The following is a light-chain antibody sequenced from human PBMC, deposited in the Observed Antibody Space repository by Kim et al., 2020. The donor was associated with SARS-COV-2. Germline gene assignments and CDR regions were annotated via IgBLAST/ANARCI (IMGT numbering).Light chain of an antibody. V-gene: IGKV1-16*02. CDR1: QDIRNY. CDR3: QQYNSYPLT. J-gene: IGKJ4*01. Sequence: ASVGDRVTITCRASQDIRNYLAWFQQKPGKAPKSLIYAASSLHSGVPSKFSGSGSGTECTLTISSLQPEDFATYYCQQYNSYPLTFGGGTKVDIK. CDR2: AAS.